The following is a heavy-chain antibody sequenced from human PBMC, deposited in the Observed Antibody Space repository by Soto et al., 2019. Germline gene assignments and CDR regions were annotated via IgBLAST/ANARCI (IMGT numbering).Heavy chain of an antibody. CDR3: ARDHSTSWGNHWFDP. CDR2: ISYDGSNK. Sequence: GGSLRLSCAASGFTFSNYGIHWVRQAPGKGLEWVAVISYDGSNKYYADSVKGRFTISRDNSNNTLYLQMNSLRAEDTAVYYCARDHSTSWGNHWFDPWGQGTLVTVS. D-gene: IGHD6-13*01. V-gene: IGHV3-30*03. J-gene: IGHJ5*02. CDR1: GFTFSNYG.